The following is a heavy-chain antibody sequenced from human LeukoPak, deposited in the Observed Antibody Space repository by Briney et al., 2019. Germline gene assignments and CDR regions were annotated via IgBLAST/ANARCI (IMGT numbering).Heavy chain of an antibody. D-gene: IGHD4-23*01. J-gene: IGHJ4*02. CDR3: ARLGGSADH. Sequence: SETLSLTCTVSRASVTTYYWSWIRQPPGKGLEWIGYIYYSGSTSYNPSLKGRVTMSVDTSKNQFSLKLTSVTAADTAVYFCARLGGSADHWGQGTLVTVSS. CDR1: RASVTTYY. CDR2: IYYSGST. V-gene: IGHV4-59*02.